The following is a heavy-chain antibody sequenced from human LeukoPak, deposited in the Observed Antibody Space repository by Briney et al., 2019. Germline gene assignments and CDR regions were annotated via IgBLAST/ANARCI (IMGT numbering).Heavy chain of an antibody. CDR3: AKDHSGTWDYFDY. Sequence: GGSLRLSCAASGLTFSSYAMSWVRRAPERGLEWVSTISGSGRNTDYADSVKGRFTISRDNSKNTFYLQMNSLRAEDTALYYCAKDHSGTWDYFDYWGQGTLVTVSS. CDR2: ISGSGRNT. V-gene: IGHV3-23*01. J-gene: IGHJ4*02. CDR1: GLTFSSYA. D-gene: IGHD1-26*01.